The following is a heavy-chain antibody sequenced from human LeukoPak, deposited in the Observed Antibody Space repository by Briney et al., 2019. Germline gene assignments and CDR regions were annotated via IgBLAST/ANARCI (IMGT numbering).Heavy chain of an antibody. CDR1: GFTFSSYS. J-gene: IGHJ6*02. Sequence: GGSLRLSCAASGFTFSSYSMNWVRQAPGKGLEWVSYISSSSSTIYYADSVKGRFTISRDNAKNSLYLQMNSLRDEDTAVYYCARDFALVGALYYYYGMDVWGQGTTVTVSS. CDR2: ISSSSSTI. V-gene: IGHV3-48*02. CDR3: ARDFALVGALYYYYGMDV. D-gene: IGHD1-26*01.